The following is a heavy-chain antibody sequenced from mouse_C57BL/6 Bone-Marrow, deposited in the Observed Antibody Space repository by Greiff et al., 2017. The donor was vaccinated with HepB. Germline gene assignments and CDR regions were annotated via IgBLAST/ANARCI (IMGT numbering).Heavy chain of an antibody. J-gene: IGHJ1*03. Sequence: QVQLQQSGAELARPGASVKLSCKASGYTFTSYGISWVKQRTGQGLEWIGEIYPRSGNTHYNEKFKGKATLTADKSSSTAYMELRSLTSEDSAVYFCARGELLRLWYVDVWGTGTTVTVSS. CDR1: GYTFTSYG. D-gene: IGHD1-1*01. CDR3: ARGELLRLWYVDV. V-gene: IGHV1-81*01. CDR2: IYPRSGNT.